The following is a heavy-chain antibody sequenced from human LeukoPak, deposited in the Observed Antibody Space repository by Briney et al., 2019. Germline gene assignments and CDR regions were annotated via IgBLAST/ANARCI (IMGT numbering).Heavy chain of an antibody. V-gene: IGHV3-74*01. CDR1: GFTFSTYW. J-gene: IGHJ4*02. CDR2: LSPDGSSS. Sequence: PGGSLRLSCAASGFTFSTYWMHWVRQAPGKGLVWVSRLSPDGSSSIYAASVKGRFTVSRDNAKNTLYLQMNTLRADDTAVYYCTRSPSLGGSHWGFDYWGQGTLLTVSS. CDR3: TRSPSLGGSHWGFDY. D-gene: IGHD1-26*01.